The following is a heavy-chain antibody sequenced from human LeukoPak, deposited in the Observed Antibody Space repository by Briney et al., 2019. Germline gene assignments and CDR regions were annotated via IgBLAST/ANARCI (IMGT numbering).Heavy chain of an antibody. CDR1: GFTFSSYW. Sequence: GGSLRLPCAASGFTFSSYWMHWVRQAPGKGLVWVSRINTDGSSSTYADSVKGRFTISRDNAKLYLQTNSLRAEDTAVYYCVREADVAVAFDYWGQGTLVTVSS. D-gene: IGHD6-19*01. CDR2: INTDGSSS. J-gene: IGHJ4*02. V-gene: IGHV3-74*03. CDR3: VREADVAVAFDY.